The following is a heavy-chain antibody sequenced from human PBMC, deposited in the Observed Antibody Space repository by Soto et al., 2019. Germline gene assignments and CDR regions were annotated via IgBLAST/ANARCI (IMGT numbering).Heavy chain of an antibody. CDR1: GLIFSSFG. V-gene: IGHV3-33*01. Sequence: HPGGSLRLSCAASGLIFSSFGMHWDRQAPGKGLEWVAVIWYDGSNKYNADSVKGRFTISRDNSKNTLYLQMNSLRAEDTAVYYCAIDRSGRQCSDDTCYDALDYWGQGIMVTVSS. CDR2: IWYDGSNK. J-gene: IGHJ4*02. CDR3: AIDRSGRQCSDDTCYDALDY. D-gene: IGHD2-15*01.